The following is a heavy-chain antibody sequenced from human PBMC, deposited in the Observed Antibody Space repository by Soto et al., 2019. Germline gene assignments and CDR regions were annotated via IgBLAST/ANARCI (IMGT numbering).Heavy chain of an antibody. J-gene: IGHJ4*02. Sequence: GASVKVSCKASGYTFTSSYMHWVRQAPGQGLEWMAIIDPSSGSTTYAQRFQGRVSMTSDTSTSTVYMELSSLRSEDTAVYYCARGPAAVRFDYWGQGTLVTVSS. CDR1: GYTFTSSY. CDR3: ARGPAAVRFDY. CDR2: IDPSSGST. V-gene: IGHV1-46*01. D-gene: IGHD3-10*01.